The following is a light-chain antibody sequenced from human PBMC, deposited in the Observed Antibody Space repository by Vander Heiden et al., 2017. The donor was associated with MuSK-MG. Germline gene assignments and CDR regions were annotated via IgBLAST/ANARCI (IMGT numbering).Light chain of an antibody. CDR3: QQSDTTHWT. J-gene: IGKJ1*01. Sequence: DIQMTQSPSSLSASVGDRVTITCLASQSISSHLNWYQQKPGKAPKLLIYAASSLHSAVPSRFSGRGPVTHFTLTISSLLPQDFATYYFQQSDTTHWTFGQGTKLEIK. CDR2: AAS. CDR1: QSISSH. V-gene: IGKV1-39*01.